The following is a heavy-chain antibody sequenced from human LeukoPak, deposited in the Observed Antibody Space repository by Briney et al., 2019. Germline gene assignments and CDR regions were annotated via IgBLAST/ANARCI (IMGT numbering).Heavy chain of an antibody. CDR2: RRYDGSNK. CDR3: AKDTSGSGTGIDY. CDR1: GFTFSSYG. D-gene: IGHD1-26*01. V-gene: IGHV3-30*02. J-gene: IGHJ4*02. Sequence: AGGSLRLSRAASGFTFSSYGMHWVRQAPGKGLEGVAFRRYDGSNKYYTDSVKGRFTISRDNSKNTLHLQMNSLRVEDTAVYYCAKDTSGSGTGIDYWGQGTLVTVSS.